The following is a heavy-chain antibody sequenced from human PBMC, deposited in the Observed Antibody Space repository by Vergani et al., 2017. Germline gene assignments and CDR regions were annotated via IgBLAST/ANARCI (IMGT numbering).Heavy chain of an antibody. J-gene: IGHJ5*02. CDR2: ISGSGGST. CDR3: AGLTMVRGVPDWFDP. D-gene: IGHD3-10*01. CDR1: GFTFSSYA. Sequence: EVQLLESGGGLVQPGGSLRLSCAASGFTFSSYAMSWVRQAPGKGLEWVSAISGSGGSTYYADSVKGRFTISRDNSKNTLYLQMNSLRAEDTAVYYCAGLTMVRGVPDWFDPWGQGTLVTVSS. V-gene: IGHV3-23*01.